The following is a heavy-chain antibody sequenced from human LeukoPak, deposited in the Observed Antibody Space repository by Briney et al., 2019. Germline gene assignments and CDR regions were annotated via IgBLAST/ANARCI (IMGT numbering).Heavy chain of an antibody. CDR1: GGSISSSNW. CDR3: ARHINYYGSGSYYNFPSLRGFDY. V-gene: IGHV4-4*02. D-gene: IGHD3-10*01. Sequence: PSGTLSLTCAVSGGSISSSNWWSWVRQPPGKGLEWIGEIYHSGSTNYNPSLKSRVTISVDKSKNQFSLKLSSVTAADTAVYYCARHINYYGSGSYYNFPSLRGFDYWGQGTLVTVSS. CDR2: IYHSGST. J-gene: IGHJ4*02.